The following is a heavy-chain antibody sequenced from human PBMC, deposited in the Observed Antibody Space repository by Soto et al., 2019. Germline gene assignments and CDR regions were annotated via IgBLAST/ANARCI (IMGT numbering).Heavy chain of an antibody. D-gene: IGHD3-3*01. J-gene: IGHJ6*02. CDR3: TTDGDYDFWSGYYTRLYYYYYYGMDV. CDR2: IKSKTDGGTT. V-gene: IGHV3-15*07. CDR1: GFTFSNAW. Sequence: GGSLRLSCAASGFTFSNAWMNWVRQAPGKGLEWVGRIKSKTDGGTTDYAAPVKGRFTISRDDSKNTLYLQMNSLKTEDTAVYYCTTDGDYDFWSGYYTRLYYYYYYGMDVWGQGTTVTVSS.